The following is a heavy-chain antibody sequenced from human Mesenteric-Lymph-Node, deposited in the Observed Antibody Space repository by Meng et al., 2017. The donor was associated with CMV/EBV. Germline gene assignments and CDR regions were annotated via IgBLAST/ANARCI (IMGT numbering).Heavy chain of an antibody. CDR1: GGSISSSSYY. V-gene: IGHV4-39*01. CDR2: IYYSGST. J-gene: IGHJ5*01. CDR3: ARLNDDLWRFDF. Sequence: SETLSLTCTVSGGSISSSSYYWGWIRQPPGKGQEWIGSIYYSGSTFYNPFLKSRVSMSVDTSKNQFSLKLRSVTAADTAMYYCARLNDDLWRFDFWGQGMLVTVSS. D-gene: IGHD3/OR15-3a*01.